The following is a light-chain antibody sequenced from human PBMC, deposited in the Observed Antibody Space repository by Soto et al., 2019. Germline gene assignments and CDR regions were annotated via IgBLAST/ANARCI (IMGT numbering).Light chain of an antibody. V-gene: IGLV2-14*01. CDR1: SSDVGGYNY. CDR2: DVS. Sequence: QSALTQPASVSGSPGQSITISCTGTSSDVGGYNYVSWYQQHPGKAPKLMIYDVSNRPSGVSTRFSGSKSGNTASLTISGLQAEDEAYYYCSAYTSSSTLVVFGGGTQRTVL. J-gene: IGLJ2*01. CDR3: SAYTSSSTLVV.